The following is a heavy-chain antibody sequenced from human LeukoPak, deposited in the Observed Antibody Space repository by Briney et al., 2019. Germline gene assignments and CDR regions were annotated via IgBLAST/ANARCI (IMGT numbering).Heavy chain of an antibody. Sequence: GGSLRLSCGASGFTFSSCEMHWVRQAPGKGLEWVSYISSSGSTIYYADSVKGRFTISRDNAKNSLYLQMNSLRAEDTAVYYCARDYGGSSPFDYWGQGTLVTVSS. CDR1: GFTFSSCE. V-gene: IGHV3-48*03. J-gene: IGHJ4*02. CDR2: ISSSGSTI. D-gene: IGHD4-23*01. CDR3: ARDYGGSSPFDY.